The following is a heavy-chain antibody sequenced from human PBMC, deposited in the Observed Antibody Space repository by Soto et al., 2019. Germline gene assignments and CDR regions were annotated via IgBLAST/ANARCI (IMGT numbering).Heavy chain of an antibody. V-gene: IGHV3-23*01. J-gene: IGHJ5*02. CDR3: AKGGYSSSPPYNWFDP. CDR2: ISGSGGST. D-gene: IGHD6-6*01. Sequence: GGSPRLSFEASGSTFSSYALSWVREAPVQGLEWVSAISGSGGSTYYADSVKGRFTIYRDNSKKELYLQMNSLRAEDTAVYYCAKGGYSSSPPYNWFDPWGQGTLVTVSS. CDR1: GSTFSSYA.